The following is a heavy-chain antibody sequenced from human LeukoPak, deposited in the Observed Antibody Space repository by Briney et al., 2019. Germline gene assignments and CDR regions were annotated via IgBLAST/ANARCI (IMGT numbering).Heavy chain of an antibody. CDR3: ARGLGWLHS. D-gene: IGHD3/OR15-3a*01. Sequence: GGSLRLSCAASGFTFSSYSVNWVRQAPGKGLEWVSSISSSSSYIYYADSVKGRLTISRDNAKNSLFLQMNSLRAEGTAVYYCARGLGWLHSWGQGTLVTVSS. V-gene: IGHV3-21*01. CDR2: ISSSSSYI. J-gene: IGHJ5*02. CDR1: GFTFSSYS.